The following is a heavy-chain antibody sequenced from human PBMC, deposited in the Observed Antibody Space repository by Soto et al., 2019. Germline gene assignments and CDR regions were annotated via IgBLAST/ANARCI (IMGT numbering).Heavy chain of an antibody. CDR3: ARSQGSSTSLEIYYYYYYGMDV. CDR2: IIPISGTA. D-gene: IGHD2-2*01. J-gene: IGHJ6*02. V-gene: IGHV1-69*01. CDR1: GGTFSSYA. Sequence: QVQLVQSGAEVKKPGSSVKVSCKASGGTFSSYAISWVRQAPGQGLEWMAGIIPISGTANYAQKFQGRVTITADESTSTVSMELSSLRSEDTAVYFCARSQGSSTSLEIYYYYYYGMDVWGQGTTVTVSS.